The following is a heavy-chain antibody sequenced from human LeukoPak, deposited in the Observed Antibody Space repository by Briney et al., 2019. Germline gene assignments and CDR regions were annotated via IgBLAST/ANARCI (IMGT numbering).Heavy chain of an antibody. CDR1: GFPFSSYE. CDR2: ISSSGSTK. Sequence: GGSLRLSCAASGFPFSSYEVKWVRQAPGKGLEWVTYISSSGSTKYYAVSVKGRFTIFRDNAKTSLYLQMNSLIAEETAVYYCAREGIAARPCDYWGQGTLVTVSS. D-gene: IGHD6-6*01. CDR3: AREGIAARPCDY. J-gene: IGHJ4*02. V-gene: IGHV3-48*03.